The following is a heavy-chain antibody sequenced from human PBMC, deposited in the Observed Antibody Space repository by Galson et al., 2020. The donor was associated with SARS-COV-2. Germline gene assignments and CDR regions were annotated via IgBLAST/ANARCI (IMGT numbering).Heavy chain of an antibody. CDR1: GFTFSSYS. CDR2: ISGSGYSS. D-gene: IGHD4-4*01. Sequence: GESLKISCADSGFTFSSYSMSWVRQAPGKGLEWVSSISGSGYSSNFAESVKGRFSVSRDNAKNTVYLQLNSLRAEDTAVYYCANEPKAYSSASGRLNYFYYYMDLWGKGTPVTVSS. V-gene: IGHV3-23*01. J-gene: IGHJ6*03. CDR3: ANEPKAYSSASGRLNYFYYYMDL.